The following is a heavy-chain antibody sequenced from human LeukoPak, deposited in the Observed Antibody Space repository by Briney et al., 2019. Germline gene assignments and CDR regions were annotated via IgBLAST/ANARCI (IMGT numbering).Heavy chain of an antibody. V-gene: IGHV3-30*02. Sequence: PGGSLRLSCAASGFTFSSYGMHWVRQAPGKGLEWAAFIRYDGSNKYYADSVKGRFTISRDNSKNTLYLQMNSLRAEDTAVYYCAKDGVTTRVIHYFDYWGQGALVTVSS. CDR2: IRYDGSNK. D-gene: IGHD4-11*01. J-gene: IGHJ4*02. CDR3: AKDGVTTRVIHYFDY. CDR1: GFTFSSYG.